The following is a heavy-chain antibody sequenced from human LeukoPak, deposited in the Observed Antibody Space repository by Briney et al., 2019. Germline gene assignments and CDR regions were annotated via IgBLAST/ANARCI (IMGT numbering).Heavy chain of an antibody. Sequence: GGSLRLSCVASGFTFTNYAMSWVRQAPGKGLEWVSAITGSDGTSHYADSVKGRFTISRDNSKNTVYLQVNSLRAEDTAVYYCAKWGDYDILTGYYLPDYWGQGTLVTVSS. D-gene: IGHD3-9*01. J-gene: IGHJ4*02. V-gene: IGHV3-23*01. CDR2: ITGSDGTS. CDR3: AKWGDYDILTGYYLPDY. CDR1: GFTFTNYA.